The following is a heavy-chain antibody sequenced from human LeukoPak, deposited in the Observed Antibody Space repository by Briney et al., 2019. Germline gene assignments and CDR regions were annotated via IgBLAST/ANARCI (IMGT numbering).Heavy chain of an antibody. J-gene: IGHJ4*02. Sequence: GASVKVSCKASGYTFTSYAMHWVRQAPGQRLECMGWINAGNGNTKYSQKFQGRVTITRDTSARTAYMELSSLRSEDTAVYYCARGEQQLVRRYFDYWGQGTLVTVSS. D-gene: IGHD6-13*01. CDR1: GYTFTSYA. CDR3: ARGEQQLVRRYFDY. CDR2: INAGNGNT. V-gene: IGHV1-3*01.